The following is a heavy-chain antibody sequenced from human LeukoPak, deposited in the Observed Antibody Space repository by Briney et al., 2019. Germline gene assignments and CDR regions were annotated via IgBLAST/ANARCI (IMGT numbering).Heavy chain of an antibody. CDR3: ARDQGRTYFYDSSGYYPWFDY. D-gene: IGHD3-22*01. CDR2: ISSDSSIM. J-gene: IGHJ4*02. Sequence: GGSLRLSCAASGFTFSGYSMNWVRQAPGKGLEWLSYISSDSSIMYYVDSVKGRFTISRDNAKNSLYLQMNSLRAEDTALYYCARDQGRTYFYDSSGYYPWFDYWGQGTLVTVSS. V-gene: IGHV3-48*04. CDR1: GFTFSGYS.